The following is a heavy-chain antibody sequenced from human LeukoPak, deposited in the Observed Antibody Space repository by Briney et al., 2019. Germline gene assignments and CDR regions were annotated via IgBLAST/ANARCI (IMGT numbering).Heavy chain of an antibody. CDR3: ARGRGFDS. CDR1: GFTFSSYW. J-gene: IGHJ4*02. CDR2: IRPDGNEK. V-gene: IGHV3-7*01. Sequence: GGSPRLSCAASGFTFSSYWMSWVRQAPGKGLEWVAYIRPDGNEKFYMDSVKGRFTISRDNAKNSLYLQMDSLRVDDTAVYYCARGRGFDSWGQGALVTISS.